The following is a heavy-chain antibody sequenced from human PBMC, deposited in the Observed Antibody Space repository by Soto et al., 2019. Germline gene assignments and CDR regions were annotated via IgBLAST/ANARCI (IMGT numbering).Heavy chain of an antibody. CDR1: GGSISSGGYY. D-gene: IGHD2-2*01. CDR3: ARDCSSTSCSDWFDP. J-gene: IGHJ5*02. V-gene: IGHV4-31*03. CDR2: IYYSGST. Sequence: SETLSLTCTVSGGSISSGGYYWSWIRQHPGKGLEWIGYIYYSGSTYYNPSLKSRVTISVDTSKNQFSLKLSSVTAADTAVYYCARDCSSTSCSDWFDPWGQGTLVTV.